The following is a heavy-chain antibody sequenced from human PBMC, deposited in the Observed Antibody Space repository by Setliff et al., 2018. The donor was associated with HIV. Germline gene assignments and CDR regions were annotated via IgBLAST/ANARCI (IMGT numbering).Heavy chain of an antibody. J-gene: IGHJ6*03. CDR2: IFQTGDS. CDR3: ARYYYDRSGSSAPYYFMDV. Sequence: LSLTCAVSGGSINSNNWWSWVRQPPGKGLEWIGEIFQTGDSNYNPSLKSRVTISVDESKNQFSLKLTSVTAADTAVYYCARYYYDRSGSSAPYYFMDVWGKGTTVTVSS. D-gene: IGHD3-22*01. CDR1: GGSINSNNW. V-gene: IGHV4-4*02.